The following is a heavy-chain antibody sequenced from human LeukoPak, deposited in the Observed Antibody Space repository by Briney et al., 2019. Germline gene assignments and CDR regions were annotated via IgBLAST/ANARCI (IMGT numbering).Heavy chain of an antibody. J-gene: IGHJ4*02. D-gene: IGHD4-11*01. Sequence: SETLSLTCAVSGYSISSGYYWGWIRQPPGKGLEWIGSIYHSGSTYYNPSLKSRVTISVDTSKNQFSLKLSSVTAADTAVYYCARRLPSNFGFDSWGQGILVTVSS. CDR2: IYHSGST. V-gene: IGHV4-38-2*01. CDR3: ARRLPSNFGFDS. CDR1: GYSISSGYY.